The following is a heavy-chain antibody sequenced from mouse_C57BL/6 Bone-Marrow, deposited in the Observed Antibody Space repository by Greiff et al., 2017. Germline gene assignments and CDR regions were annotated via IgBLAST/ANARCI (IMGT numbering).Heavy chain of an antibody. D-gene: IGHD2-13*01. CDR1: GYTFTDYY. CDR3: ARDYFFLDH. CDR2: INPYNGGT. V-gene: IGHV1-19*01. J-gene: IGHJ2*01. Sequence: EVQLQQSGPVLVKPGASVKMSCKASGYTFTDYYMNWVKQSHGKSLEWIGVINPYNGGTSYNQKFKGKATLTVDKSSSTAYMELNSLTSEDSAVYFCARDYFFLDHGGQGTTLTVSS.